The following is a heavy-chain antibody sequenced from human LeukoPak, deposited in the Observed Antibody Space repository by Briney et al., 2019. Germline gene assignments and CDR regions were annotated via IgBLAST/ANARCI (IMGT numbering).Heavy chain of an antibody. Sequence: PSQTLSLTCTVSGDSISSGDYYWTWIRQHSGKGLEWIGCIYYSGSTYYNLSLKSRVIISADTSKNHFSLKLSSVTAADTAVYYCARVREATIAPFFDYWGQGILVTVSS. CDR3: ARVREATIAPFFDY. V-gene: IGHV4-31*03. CDR1: GDSISSGDYY. J-gene: IGHJ4*02. D-gene: IGHD6-13*01. CDR2: IYYSGST.